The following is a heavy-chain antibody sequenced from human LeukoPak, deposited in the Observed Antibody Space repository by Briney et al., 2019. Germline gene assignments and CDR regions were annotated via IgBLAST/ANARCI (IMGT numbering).Heavy chain of an antibody. V-gene: IGHV3-33*06. J-gene: IGHJ6*04. CDR1: GFTFSSYG. CDR2: IWYDGSNK. D-gene: IGHD2-2*01. CDR3: AKDIVVPRPYYGMDV. Sequence: PGRSLRLSCAASGFTFSSYGMHWVRRAPGKGLEWVAVIWYDGSNKYYADSVKGRFTISRDNSKNTLYLQMNSLRAEDTAVYYCAKDIVVPRPYYGMDVWGKGTTVTVSS.